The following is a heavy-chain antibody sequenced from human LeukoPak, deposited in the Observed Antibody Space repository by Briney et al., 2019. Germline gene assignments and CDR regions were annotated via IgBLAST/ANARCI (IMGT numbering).Heavy chain of an antibody. D-gene: IGHD1/OR15-1a*01. CDR3: ARDGTTAIQH. Sequence: SETLSLTCAVYGGSFSGYYWSWIRQPPGKGLEWIGYIYYSGSTYYNPSLKSRVTISVDTSKNQFSLKLSSVTAADTAVYYCARDGTTAIQHWGQGTLVTVSS. J-gene: IGHJ1*01. CDR2: IYYSGST. CDR1: GGSFSGYY. V-gene: IGHV4-30-4*08.